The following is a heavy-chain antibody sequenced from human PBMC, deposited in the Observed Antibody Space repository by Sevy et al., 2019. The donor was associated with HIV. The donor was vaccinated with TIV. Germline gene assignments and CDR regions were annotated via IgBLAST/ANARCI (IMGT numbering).Heavy chain of an antibody. CDR2: ISFDGSDK. D-gene: IGHD6-13*01. Sequence: GGSLRLSCAASGFTFSRYGMHWVRQAPGKGLEWVAVISFDGSDKDYVDSVKGRFIISRGNAKETLFLQMNSLRVEDTATYYGATSWGSFVGSSWIYYFYGLDAWGQGTTVTVSS. J-gene: IGHJ6*02. CDR3: ATSWGSFVGSSWIYYFYGLDA. CDR1: GFTFSRYG. V-gene: IGHV3-30*03.